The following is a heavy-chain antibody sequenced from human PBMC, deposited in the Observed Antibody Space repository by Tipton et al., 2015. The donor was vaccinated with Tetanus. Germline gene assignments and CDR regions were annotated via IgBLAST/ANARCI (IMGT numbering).Heavy chain of an antibody. CDR1: GSTFSNYA. CDR2: IGTSASNT. Sequence: SLRLSCVASGSTFSNYAMNWVRQAPGKGLEWVSSIGTSASNTYYADSVKGRCTISRDNSKNTVVLHVTSLRGEDTAVYYCARRGCRGGTCYISPNYGMDVWGQGTTVTVSS. D-gene: IGHD2-15*01. J-gene: IGHJ6*02. CDR3: ARRGCRGGTCYISPNYGMDV. V-gene: IGHV3-23*01.